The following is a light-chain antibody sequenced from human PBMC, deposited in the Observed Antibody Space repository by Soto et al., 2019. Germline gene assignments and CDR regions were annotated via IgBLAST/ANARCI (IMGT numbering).Light chain of an antibody. CDR1: SNGYNF. Sequence: QSALTQPRSVSGSPGQSVTISCTGISNGYNFVSWYQQHPGKAPTVLIYDVSKRPSGVPDRFSGSKSGNTASLTISGLQAEDAAGDYCCSYVGSYTFVFGIGTKLTVL. J-gene: IGLJ1*01. V-gene: IGLV2-11*01. CDR2: DVS. CDR3: CSYVGSYTFV.